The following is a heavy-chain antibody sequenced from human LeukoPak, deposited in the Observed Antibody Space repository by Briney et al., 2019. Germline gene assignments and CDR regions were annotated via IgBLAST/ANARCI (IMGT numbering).Heavy chain of an antibody. CDR3: AKGFWSVVTLTLDY. D-gene: IGHD2-21*02. CDR1: GFTFSSYG. J-gene: IGHJ4*02. V-gene: IGHV3-23*01. Sequence: GGSLRLSCAASGFTFSSYGMSWVRQAPGKGLEWVSAISGSGGITYYADSVKGRFTISRDNSKNTVSLQMNSLRVDDTAIYYCAKGFWSVVTLTLDYWGQGILVTVSS. CDR2: ISGSGGIT.